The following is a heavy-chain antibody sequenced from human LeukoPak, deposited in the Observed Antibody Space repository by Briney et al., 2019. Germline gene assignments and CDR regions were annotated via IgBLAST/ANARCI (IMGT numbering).Heavy chain of an antibody. CDR3: ARVYLERLTAGYFDH. CDR1: GFTFSSYA. D-gene: IGHD2-8*01. V-gene: IGHV3-23*01. CDR2: ISGSGGST. J-gene: IGHJ4*02. Sequence: GGSLRLSCAASGFTFSSYAMSWVRQAPGKGLEWVSAISGSGGSTYYADSVKGRFTISRDNSKSTLYLQMNSLRDDDSAAYFCARVYLERLTAGYFDHWGQGTQVTVSP.